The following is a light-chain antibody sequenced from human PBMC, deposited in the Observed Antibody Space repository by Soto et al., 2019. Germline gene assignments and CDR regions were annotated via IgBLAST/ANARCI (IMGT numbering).Light chain of an antibody. J-gene: IGLJ1*01. V-gene: IGLV2-14*01. Sequence: QSALTQPASVSGSPGQSITISCTGTSSDVGNYKYVSWYQQHPGKAPKLIVYEVSNRPSGISNRFSGSKSGNTASLTISGLQAEDEADYYCSSYKRSHTLVFGTGTKVTVL. CDR2: EVS. CDR1: SSDVGNYKY. CDR3: SSYKRSHTLV.